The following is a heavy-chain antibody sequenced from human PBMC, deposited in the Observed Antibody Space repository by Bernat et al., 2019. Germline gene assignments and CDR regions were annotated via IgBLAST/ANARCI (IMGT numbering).Heavy chain of an antibody. Sequence: QVQLVQSGAEVKKPGASVKVSCKASGYTFTSYDINWVRQAIGQGLEWMGWMNPNSGNTGYAQKFQGRVTMTRNTSISTAYMELSSLRSEDTAVYYCARADFLYDSSGYYRDYWGQGTLVTVSS. J-gene: IGHJ4*02. CDR1: GYTFTSYD. V-gene: IGHV1-8*01. D-gene: IGHD3-22*01. CDR2: MNPNSGNT. CDR3: ARADFLYDSSGYYRDY.